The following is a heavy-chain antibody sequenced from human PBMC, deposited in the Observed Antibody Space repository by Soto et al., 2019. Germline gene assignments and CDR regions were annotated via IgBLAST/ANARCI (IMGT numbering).Heavy chain of an antibody. CDR1: GFTFSSYA. CDR2: ISGSGGST. D-gene: IGHD3-10*01. Sequence: PGGSLRLSCAASGFTFSSYAMSWVRQAPGKGLGWVSAISGSGGSTYYADSVKGRFTISRDNSKNTLYLQMNSLRAEDTAVYYCAKGPQLLWFGELDYWGQGTLVTVSS. V-gene: IGHV3-23*01. CDR3: AKGPQLLWFGELDY. J-gene: IGHJ4*02.